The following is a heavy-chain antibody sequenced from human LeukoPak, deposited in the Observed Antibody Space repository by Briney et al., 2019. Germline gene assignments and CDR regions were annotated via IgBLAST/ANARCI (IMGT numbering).Heavy chain of an antibody. J-gene: IGHJ4*02. CDR3: ARGYSGSYSLYYFDY. CDR1: GGSFSGYY. V-gene: IGHV4-34*01. Sequence: SETLSLTCAVYGGSFSGYYWSWIRQPPGKGLEWIGETNHSGSTNYNPSLKSRVTISVDTSKNQFSLKLSSVTAADTAVYYCARGYSGSYSLYYFDYWGQGTLVTVSS. CDR2: TNHSGST. D-gene: IGHD1-26*01.